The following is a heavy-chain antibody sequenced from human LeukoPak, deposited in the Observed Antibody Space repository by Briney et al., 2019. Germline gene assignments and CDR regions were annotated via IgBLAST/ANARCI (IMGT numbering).Heavy chain of an antibody. D-gene: IGHD1-26*01. CDR1: GYTFTGYY. CDR3: ARELGYYYYYMYV. CDR2: INPNSGGT. J-gene: IGHJ6*03. Sequence: ASVKVSCKASGYTFTGYYMHWVRQDPGQGLEGMGWINPNSGGTNYAQKFQGRVTMTRDTSISTAYMELSRLRSDDTAVYYCARELGYYYYYMYVWGKGTTVTVSS. V-gene: IGHV1-2*02.